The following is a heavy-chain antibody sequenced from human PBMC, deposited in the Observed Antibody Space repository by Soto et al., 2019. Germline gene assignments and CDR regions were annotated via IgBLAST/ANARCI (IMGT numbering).Heavy chain of an antibody. CDR3: ARHTAVGGYYYYYMDV. CDR1: GGSISSSSYY. J-gene: IGHJ6*03. CDR2: IYYSGST. D-gene: IGHD2-2*01. Sequence: SETLSLTCTVSGGSISSSSYYWGWIRQPPGKGLEWIGSIYYSGSTYYNPSLKSRVTISVDTSKNQFSLKLSSVTAADTAVYYCARHTAVGGYYYYYMDVWGKGTTVTVSS. V-gene: IGHV4-39*01.